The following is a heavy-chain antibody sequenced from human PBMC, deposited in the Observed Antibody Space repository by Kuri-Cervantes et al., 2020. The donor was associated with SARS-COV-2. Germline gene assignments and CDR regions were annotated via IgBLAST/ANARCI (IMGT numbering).Heavy chain of an antibody. CDR2: IGPSGTTK. Sequence: GGSLRLSCTASGFIFSDYYMTWIRQAPGKGLEWVSNIGPSGTTKYYADSVKGRFTISRDNSKNTLYLQMNSLRAEDTAVYYCAREDLFGSSGWYVPGFDYWGQGTLVTVSS. CDR3: AREDLFGSSGWYVPGFDY. V-gene: IGHV3-11*04. J-gene: IGHJ4*02. D-gene: IGHD6-19*01. CDR1: GFIFSDYY.